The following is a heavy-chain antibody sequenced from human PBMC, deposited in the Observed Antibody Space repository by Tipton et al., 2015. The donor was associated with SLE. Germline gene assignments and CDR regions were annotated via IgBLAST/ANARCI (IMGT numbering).Heavy chain of an antibody. CDR1: GGSFSGYY. CDR3: ARGYCSSTSCHWFDP. V-gene: IGHV4-34*01. D-gene: IGHD2-2*01. Sequence: TLSLTCAVYGGSFSGYYWSWIRQPPGKGLEWIGEINHSGSTNYNPSLKSRVTISVDTSKNQFSLKLSSVTAADTAVYYCARGYCSSTSCHWFDPWGQGTLVTVSS. J-gene: IGHJ5*02. CDR2: INHSGST.